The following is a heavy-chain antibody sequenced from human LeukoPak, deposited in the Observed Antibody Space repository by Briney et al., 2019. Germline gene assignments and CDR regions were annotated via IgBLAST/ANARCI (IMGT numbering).Heavy chain of an antibody. Sequence: GGSLRLSCAASGFIFSSYEMNWVRQAPGQGLEWLSYISTSGSTIYYAHSVKGRFTISRDNAQNSLSLPMHSLRAEDTAVYYCARDGFCSSTSCYNDYWGQGTLVTVSS. V-gene: IGHV3-48*03. CDR2: ISTSGSTI. CDR1: GFIFSSYE. CDR3: ARDGFCSSTSCYNDY. D-gene: IGHD2-2*02. J-gene: IGHJ4*02.